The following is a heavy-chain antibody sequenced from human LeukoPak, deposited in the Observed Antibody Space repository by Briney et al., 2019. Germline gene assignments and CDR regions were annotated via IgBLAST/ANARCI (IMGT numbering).Heavy chain of an antibody. V-gene: IGHV3-30*18. J-gene: IGHJ4*02. CDR3: AKGSWYASSSDEDY. CDR2: MSREGNDK. CDR1: GFSISDID. Sequence: GGSLRLSCAASGFSISDIDMHWVRQAPGKGLEWLAVMSREGNDKYYAASVRGRLTVSRDSAMSTLYLQMDSLRAEDTAVYYCAKGSWYASSSDEDYWGQGTLVTVSS. D-gene: IGHD2-2*01.